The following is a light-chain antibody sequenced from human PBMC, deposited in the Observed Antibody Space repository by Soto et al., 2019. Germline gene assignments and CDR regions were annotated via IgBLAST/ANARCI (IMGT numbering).Light chain of an antibody. Sequence: DIQMTQSPSAMSASVGDRFTITCRASQSISNKLAWYQQKAGKAPKVLIYDASTLESGVPSRFSGSGSGTEFTLTISSLQPDDFATYYCQQYHTYSRTSGQGTKVDI. V-gene: IGKV1-5*01. CDR3: QQYHTYSRT. CDR2: DAS. J-gene: IGKJ1*01. CDR1: QSISNK.